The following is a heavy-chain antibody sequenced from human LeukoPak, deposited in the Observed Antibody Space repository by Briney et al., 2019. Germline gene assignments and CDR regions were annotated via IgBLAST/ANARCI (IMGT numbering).Heavy chain of an antibody. CDR3: ARDGEWELLHYYYYYMDV. V-gene: IGHV3-7*01. Sequence: PGGSLRLSCAASGFTFSSYWMSWVRQAPGKGLEWVANIKQDGSEKYYVDSVKGRFTISRDNAKNSLCLQMNSLRAEDTAVYYCARDGEWELLHYYYYYMDVWGKGTTVTVSS. J-gene: IGHJ6*03. CDR1: GFTFSSYW. CDR2: IKQDGSEK. D-gene: IGHD1-26*01.